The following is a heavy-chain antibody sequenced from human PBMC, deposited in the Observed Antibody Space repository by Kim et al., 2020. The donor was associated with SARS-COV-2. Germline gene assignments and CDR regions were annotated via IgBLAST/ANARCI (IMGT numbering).Heavy chain of an antibody. CDR2: ISSSGSTI. V-gene: IGHV3-11*01. D-gene: IGHD3-16*02. J-gene: IGHJ3*02. Sequence: GGSLRLSCAASGFTFSDYYMSWIRQAPGKGLEWVSYISSSGSTIYYAVSVKGRFTISRDNAKNSLYLQMNSLRAEDTAVYYCARAGEITFGGVIVIQAFDIWGQGTMVTVSS. CDR1: GFTFSDYY. CDR3: ARAGEITFGGVIVIQAFDI.